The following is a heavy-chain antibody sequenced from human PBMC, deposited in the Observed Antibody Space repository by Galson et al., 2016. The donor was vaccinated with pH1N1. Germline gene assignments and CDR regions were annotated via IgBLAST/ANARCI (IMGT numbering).Heavy chain of an antibody. CDR1: GFTFSSYA. D-gene: IGHD2-2*01. CDR3: AKNVWVRVAAAYFDY. V-gene: IGHV3-23*01. Sequence: SLRLSCAASGFTFSSYAMSWVRQAPGKGLEWVSAIIGSGGSTYYADSVKGRFTIPRDNSKNTLYLQMNSLRAEDTAVYYCAKNVWVRVAAAYFDYWGQGTLVTVSS. J-gene: IGHJ4*02. CDR2: IIGSGGST.